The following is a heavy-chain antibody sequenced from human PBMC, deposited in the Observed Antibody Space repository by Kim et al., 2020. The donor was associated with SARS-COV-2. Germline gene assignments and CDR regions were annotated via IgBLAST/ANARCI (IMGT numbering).Heavy chain of an antibody. D-gene: IGHD1-26*01. Sequence: SETLSLTCAVYGGSFSGYYWSWIRQPPGKGLEWIGEINHSGSTNYNPSLKSRVTISVDTSKNQFSLKLSSVTAADTAVYYCARVPGKYRYSGSYGYYYYGMDVWGQGTTVTVSS. V-gene: IGHV4-34*01. CDR3: ARVPGKYRYSGSYGYYYYGMDV. J-gene: IGHJ6*02. CDR2: INHSGST. CDR1: GGSFSGYY.